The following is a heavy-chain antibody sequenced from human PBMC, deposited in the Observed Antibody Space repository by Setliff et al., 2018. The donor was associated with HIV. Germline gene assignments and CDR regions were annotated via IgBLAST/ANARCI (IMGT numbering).Heavy chain of an antibody. CDR2: IKCDGSEE. D-gene: IGHD2-2*03. CDR3: VKVGYCSSTSCYGIFYYYYYMDV. Sequence: QSGGSLRLSCAASGFTFSSSWMHWVCQAPEKGLEWVADIKCDGSEEYYVDSVKGRLTISRDNAKNSLYLQVNSLRAEDMTVYYCVKVGYCSSTSCYGIFYYYYYMDVWGKGTTVTVSS. J-gene: IGHJ6*03. CDR1: GFTFSSSW. V-gene: IGHV3-7*03.